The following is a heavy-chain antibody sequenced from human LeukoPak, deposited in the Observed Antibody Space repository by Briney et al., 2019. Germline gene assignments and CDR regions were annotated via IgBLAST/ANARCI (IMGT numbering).Heavy chain of an antibody. V-gene: IGHV3-74*01. D-gene: IGHD6-19*01. CDR3: ARAVAGRPFDY. Sequence: PGGSLRLSCAASGFTLSSYWMHWVRHAPGKGLVWVSYINSDGSSTNYADSVKGRFTISRDNANNTLYLQMNSLRVEDTAVYYCARAVAGRPFDYWGQGTLVTVSS. J-gene: IGHJ4*02. CDR2: INSDGSST. CDR1: GFTLSSYW.